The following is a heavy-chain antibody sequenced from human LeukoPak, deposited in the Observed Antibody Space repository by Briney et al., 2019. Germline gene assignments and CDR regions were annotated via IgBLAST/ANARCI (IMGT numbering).Heavy chain of an antibody. Sequence: GGSLRLSCAASGFIFGNSAMTWVRQAPGKGLEWVSSINNDGSYIYYAGSVKGRFTISRDNAKNSLYLRLNSLRVADTAVYYCARDPTHYLRYGYFDYWGQGTLVTVSS. V-gene: IGHV3-21*01. CDR2: INNDGSYI. CDR3: ARDPTHYLRYGYFDY. J-gene: IGHJ4*02. D-gene: IGHD3-9*01. CDR1: GFIFGNSA.